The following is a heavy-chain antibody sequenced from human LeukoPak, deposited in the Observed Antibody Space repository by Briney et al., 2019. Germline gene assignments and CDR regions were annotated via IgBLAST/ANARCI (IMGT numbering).Heavy chain of an antibody. V-gene: IGHV3-30*18. CDR1: GFTFSSYG. D-gene: IGHD4-17*01. CDR3: AKSWTQDYGDSDYFDY. J-gene: IGHJ4*02. Sequence: GGSLRLSCAASGFTFSSYGMHWVRQAPGKGLEWVAVISYDGSNKYYADSVKGRFTISRDNSKNTLYLQMNSLRAEDTAVYYCAKSWTQDYGDSDYFDYWGQGTLGSVSS. CDR2: ISYDGSNK.